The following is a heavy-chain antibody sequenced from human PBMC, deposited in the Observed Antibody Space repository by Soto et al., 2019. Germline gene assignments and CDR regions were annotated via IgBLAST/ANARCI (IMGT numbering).Heavy chain of an antibody. V-gene: IGHV4-4*07. CDR1: GDSISTSY. CDR3: VRDGTKTLRDWFDP. J-gene: IGHJ5*02. D-gene: IGHD1-1*01. CDR2: IYATGTT. Sequence: ETLSLTCSVSGDSISTSYWSWIRKSAGKGLEWIGRIYATGTTDYNPSLKSRVMMSVDTSKKQLSLKLRSVTAADTAVYYCVRDGTKTLRDWFDPWGQGISVTVSS.